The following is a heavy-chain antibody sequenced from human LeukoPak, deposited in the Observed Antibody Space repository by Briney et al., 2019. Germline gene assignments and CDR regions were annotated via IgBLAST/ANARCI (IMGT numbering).Heavy chain of an antibody. CDR1: GYSFSSYW. V-gene: IGHV5-10-1*01. D-gene: IGHD2-15*01. CDR2: IDPSDSYT. Sequence: GESLKISCKGSGYSFSSYWISWGRQMPGKGLEGMGRIDPSDSYTKYSPSFQGHVSISADKSISTAYLQWSSLKASDTAMYYCGYCGGSCHIPDYWGQGTLITVSS. J-gene: IGHJ4*02. CDR3: GYCGGSCHIPDY.